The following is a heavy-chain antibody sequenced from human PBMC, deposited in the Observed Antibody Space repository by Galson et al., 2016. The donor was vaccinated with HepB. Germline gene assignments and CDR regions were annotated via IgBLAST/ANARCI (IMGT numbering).Heavy chain of an antibody. CDR2: ISTFKGNA. Sequence: SVKVSCKASGYTFISYGISWVRQAPGQGLEWMGWISTFKGNANYAQNLQGRVTMTTDTSTSTVYMEVRSLISDDTAVYYCARDVDAGDYYNYGMDVWGQGTTVIVSS. CDR1: GYTFISYG. D-gene: IGHD3-10*01. CDR3: ARDVDAGDYYNYGMDV. V-gene: IGHV1-18*01. J-gene: IGHJ6*02.